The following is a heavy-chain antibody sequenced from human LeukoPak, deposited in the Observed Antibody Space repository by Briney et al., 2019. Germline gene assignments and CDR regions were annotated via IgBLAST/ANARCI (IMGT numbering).Heavy chain of an antibody. D-gene: IGHD4-17*01. J-gene: IGHJ4*02. CDR1: GFTVSSNY. V-gene: IGHV3-66*01. Sequence: GVSLRLSCAASGFTVSSNYMIWVRQAPGKGLNWVSVIYSGGSTYYADSVKGRFTISRDNSRNTLSLQMNSLRVDDTAVYYCARGFRSVTTWGYFDYWGQGALVTVSS. CDR3: ARGFRSVTTWGYFDY. CDR2: IYSGGST.